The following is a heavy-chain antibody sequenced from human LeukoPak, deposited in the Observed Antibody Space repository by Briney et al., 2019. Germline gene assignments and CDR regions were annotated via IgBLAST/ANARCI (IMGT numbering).Heavy chain of an antibody. J-gene: IGHJ4*02. V-gene: IGHV3-33*01. Sequence: GRSLRLSCAASGFSFSSFGVHWVRQAPGKGLEWVALIWYDGINKYYADSVKGRFTISRDNSKNTLYLQMDSLRAEDTAVYYCARDSLAYSSSWYYIDYWGQGTLVTVSS. CDR2: IWYDGINK. D-gene: IGHD6-13*01. CDR3: ARDSLAYSSSWYYIDY. CDR1: GFSFSSFG.